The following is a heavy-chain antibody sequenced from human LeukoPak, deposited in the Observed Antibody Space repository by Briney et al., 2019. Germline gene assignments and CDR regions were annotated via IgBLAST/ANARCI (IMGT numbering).Heavy chain of an antibody. CDR3: ARDLEGTIFGVGNGMDV. V-gene: IGHV1-69*04. CDR2: IIPILGIA. D-gene: IGHD3-3*01. CDR1: GGTFSSYA. Sequence: GASVKVSCKASGGTFSSYAISWVRQAPGQGLEWMGRIIPILGIANYAQKFQGRVTITADKSTSTAYMELSSLRSEDTAVYYCARDLEGTIFGVGNGMDVWGQGTTVTVSS. J-gene: IGHJ6*02.